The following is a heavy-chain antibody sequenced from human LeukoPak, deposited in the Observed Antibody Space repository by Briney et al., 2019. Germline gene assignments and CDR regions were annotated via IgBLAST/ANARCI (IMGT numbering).Heavy chain of an antibody. CDR3: AKPCRSGLSPFDAFDI. CDR2: ISDSGST. J-gene: IGHJ3*02. D-gene: IGHD6-19*01. Sequence: GSLKLSCAASGFTFSNYAMTWVRQAPGKGLEWVSTISDSGSTFYADSVKGRFTISRDNSKNTLFLKMNGLRADDTAVYYCAKPCRSGLSPFDAFDIWGQGTMVTVSS. CDR1: GFTFSNYA. V-gene: IGHV3-23*01.